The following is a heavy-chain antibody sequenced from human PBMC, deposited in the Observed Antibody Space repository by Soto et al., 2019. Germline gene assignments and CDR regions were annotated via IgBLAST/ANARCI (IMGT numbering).Heavy chain of an antibody. CDR2: IRGNGGTT. J-gene: IGHJ4*02. CDR3: ARGGYSTPYDY. CDR1: GFTFSSHS. Sequence: GGSLRLSCVASGFTFSSHSMTWARQAPGKGLEWVSTIRGNGGTTYYGDSVNGRFTIARDNSKNTLYLHMNSLRAEDTAQYYCARGGYSTPYDYWGQGTLVTVSS. D-gene: IGHD6-13*01. V-gene: IGHV3-23*01.